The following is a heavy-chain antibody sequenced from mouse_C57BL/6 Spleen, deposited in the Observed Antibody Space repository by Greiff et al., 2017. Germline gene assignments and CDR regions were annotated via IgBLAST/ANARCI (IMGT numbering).Heavy chain of an antibody. V-gene: IGHV1-15*01. Sequence: QVQLQQSGAELVRPGASVTLSCKASGYTFTDYEMHWVKQTPVHGLEWIGAIDPETGGTAYNQKFKGKAILTADKSSSTAYMERRSLTSEDSAVYYCTRSGMFAYWGQGTLVTVSA. CDR2: IDPETGGT. D-gene: IGHD3-1*01. CDR1: GYTFTDYE. J-gene: IGHJ3*01. CDR3: TRSGMFAY.